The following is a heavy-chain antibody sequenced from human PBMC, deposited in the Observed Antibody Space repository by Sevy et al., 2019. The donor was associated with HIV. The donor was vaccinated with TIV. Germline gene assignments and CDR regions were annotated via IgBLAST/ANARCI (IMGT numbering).Heavy chain of an antibody. CDR2: ISSSSSTI. CDR1: GFTFSSYS. J-gene: IGHJ6*02. Sequence: GGSLRLSCAASGFTFSSYSMNWVRQAPGKGLEWVSYISSSSSTIYYADSVKGRFTISRDNAKNSLYLQMNSLRDEDTAVYYCARRRVVRGVTTSTHYYGMDVWGQGTTVTVSS. V-gene: IGHV3-48*02. CDR3: ARRRVVRGVTTSTHYYGMDV. D-gene: IGHD3-10*01.